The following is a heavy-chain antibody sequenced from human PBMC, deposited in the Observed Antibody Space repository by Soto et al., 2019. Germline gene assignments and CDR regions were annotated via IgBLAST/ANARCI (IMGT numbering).Heavy chain of an antibody. J-gene: IGHJ1*01. Sequence: GWSLRLSCASSVFTFISYSMNWVRQAPGKGLEWVSYISSSSSTIYYADSVKGRFTISRDNAKNSLYLQMNSLRDEDTAVYYCARDSGLFRGFIPAEYFQHWGQGTLVTVSS. D-gene: IGHD2-21*01. CDR3: ARDSGLFRGFIPAEYFQH. CDR2: ISSSSSTI. V-gene: IGHV3-48*02. CDR1: VFTFISYS.